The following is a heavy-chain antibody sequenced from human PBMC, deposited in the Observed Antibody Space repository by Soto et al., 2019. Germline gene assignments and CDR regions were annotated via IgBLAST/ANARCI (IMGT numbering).Heavy chain of an antibody. V-gene: IGHV4-39*01. CDR1: GGSISSSSYY. D-gene: IGHD3-16*01. CDR3: ARGPPFH. CDR2: IYYSGST. J-gene: IGHJ4*02. Sequence: SETLSLTCTVSGGSISSSSYYWGWIRQPPGKGLEWIGTIYYSGSTYYNPSLKSRVTISVDTSKNQFSLKLSSVTAADTAVYYCARGPPFHWGQGTLVTVSS.